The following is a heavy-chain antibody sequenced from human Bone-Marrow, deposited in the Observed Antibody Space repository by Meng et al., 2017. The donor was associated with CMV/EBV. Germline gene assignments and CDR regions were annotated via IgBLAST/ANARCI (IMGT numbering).Heavy chain of an antibody. Sequence: SVKVSCKASGGTFSSYAISWVRQAPGQGLEWMGGIIPIFGTANYAQKFQGRVTITTDESTSTAYMELSSLRSEDTAVYYCARVKGRLRYFDWLWRGEDYWGQGTRVTVSS. J-gene: IGHJ4*02. D-gene: IGHD3-9*01. CDR1: GGTFSSYA. CDR3: ARVKGRLRYFDWLWRGEDY. CDR2: IIPIFGTA. V-gene: IGHV1-69*05.